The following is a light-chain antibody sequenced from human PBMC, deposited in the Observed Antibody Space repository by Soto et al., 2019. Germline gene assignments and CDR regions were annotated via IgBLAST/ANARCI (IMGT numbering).Light chain of an antibody. CDR3: QKYNSVPFT. V-gene: IGKV1-27*01. J-gene: IGKJ3*01. CDR2: AAS. CDR1: HDISSY. Sequence: DIQMTQSPSSLSASVGDRVTITCRASHDISSYLAWYQQKPGKVPKLLIYAASSLQSGVPSRFSGSGSGTDFTLTITSLQPEDVATYYCQKYNSVPFTFGPGTKVDIK.